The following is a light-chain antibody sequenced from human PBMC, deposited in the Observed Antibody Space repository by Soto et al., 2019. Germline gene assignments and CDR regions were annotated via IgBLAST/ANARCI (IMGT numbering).Light chain of an antibody. V-gene: IGKV3-15*01. CDR1: QNINSN. Sequence: EILMTQSPATLSVSPGERATLSCRASQNINSNLAWYQQKPGQTPRLLISGASTRATEFPTRFSGDGSGTEFTLSISSLQSEDFAVYYCQQYSDWPWTFGQGTKVDIK. CDR2: GAS. J-gene: IGKJ1*01. CDR3: QQYSDWPWT.